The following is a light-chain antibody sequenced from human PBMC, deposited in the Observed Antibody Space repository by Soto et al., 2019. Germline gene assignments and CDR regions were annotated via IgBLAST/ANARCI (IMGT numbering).Light chain of an antibody. V-gene: IGKV1-5*03. J-gene: IGKJ1*01. CDR1: QSISSW. CDR2: KAS. CDR3: QQYNSTPWT. Sequence: DIQMTQSPSTLSASVGDRVTITCRASQSISSWLAWYQQKPGKAPKVLIYKASTLESGVPSSFSGSGSGTEFTLTISSLQPEDVATYYCQQYNSTPWTVGQGTKVEIK.